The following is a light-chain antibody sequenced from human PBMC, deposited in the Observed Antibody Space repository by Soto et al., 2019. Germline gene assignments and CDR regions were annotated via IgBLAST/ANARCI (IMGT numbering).Light chain of an antibody. V-gene: IGLV2-23*01. Sequence: QSVLAQPASVSGSPGQSVTISCTGTSSDVGAYNSVSWYQQHPDKAPQLMIYKGTQRPSGVSNRFSGSTSGNAASLTISGLQAGDEADYFCCSSEPESNYVFGTGTKVTVL. CDR3: CSSEPESNYV. CDR1: SSDVGAYNS. J-gene: IGLJ1*01. CDR2: KGT.